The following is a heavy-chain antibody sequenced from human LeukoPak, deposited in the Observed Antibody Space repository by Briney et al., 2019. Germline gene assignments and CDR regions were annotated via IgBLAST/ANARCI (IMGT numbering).Heavy chain of an antibody. D-gene: IGHD3-16*01. CDR2: LRNDGSNK. CDR3: AKANTGGGSNNLGYFHH. V-gene: IGHV3-30*02. CDR1: GFTFSTYG. J-gene: IGHJ1*01. Sequence: GGXLRLSCAASGFTFSTYGMHWVRQAPGKGLEGVAFLRNDGSNKYYADSVRGRFTISRDNSKNALYLQMNSLRAEDTAVYYCAKANTGGGSNNLGYFHHWGQGTLVTVSS.